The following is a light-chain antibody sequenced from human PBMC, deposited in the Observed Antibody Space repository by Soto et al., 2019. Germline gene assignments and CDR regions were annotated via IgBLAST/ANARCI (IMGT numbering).Light chain of an antibody. V-gene: IGKV1-5*03. CDR1: QTISSW. Sequence: DIQMPKSPSSLSASVGERVTISCRASQTISSWLAWYQQKPGKAPKLLIYKASTLKSGVPSRFSGSGSGTEFTLTISSLQPDDFATYYCQHYNSYSEAVGQGTKVDIK. CDR3: QHYNSYSEA. CDR2: KAS. J-gene: IGKJ1*01.